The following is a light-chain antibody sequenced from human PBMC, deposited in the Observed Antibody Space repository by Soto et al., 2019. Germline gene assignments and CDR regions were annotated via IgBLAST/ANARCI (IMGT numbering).Light chain of an antibody. Sequence: DIQMTQSPSTLSASVGDTATITCRASQSVSDSLAWYQVKPGEAPKLLIFDVSNLETGVPSRFSGSRSGPDFTLTISGLQPEDVSTYYCQQCYSSPPTFGKGTKVDIK. CDR1: QSVSDS. CDR3: QQCYSSPPT. J-gene: IGKJ1*01. CDR2: DVS. V-gene: IGKV1-5*01.